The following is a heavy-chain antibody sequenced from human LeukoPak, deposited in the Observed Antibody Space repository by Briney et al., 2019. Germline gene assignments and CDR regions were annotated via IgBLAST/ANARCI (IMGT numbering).Heavy chain of an antibody. J-gene: IGHJ4*02. CDR2: IYYSGST. V-gene: IGHV4-59*11. Sequence: SETLSLTCTVSGGSISSHYWSWIRQPPGKGLEWIGYIYYSGSTNYNPSLKSRVTISVDTSKNQFSLKLSSVTAADTAVYYCARGPKEWELLRGTVTFDYWGQGTLVAVSS. D-gene: IGHD1-26*01. CDR1: GGSISSHY. CDR3: ARGPKEWELLRGTVTFDY.